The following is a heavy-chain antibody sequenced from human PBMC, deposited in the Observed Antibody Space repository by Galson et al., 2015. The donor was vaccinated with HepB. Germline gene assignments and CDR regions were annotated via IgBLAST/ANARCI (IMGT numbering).Heavy chain of an antibody. CDR3: ARVCGGDCYSDAFDI. V-gene: IGHV1-46*03. J-gene: IGHJ3*02. Sequence: SVKVSCKASGYTFTSYYMHWVRQAPGQGLEWMGIINPSGGSTSYAQKFQGRVTMTRDTSTSTVYMELSSLRSEDTAVYYCARVCGGDCYSDAFDIWGQGTMVTVSS. D-gene: IGHD2-21*02. CDR2: INPSGGST. CDR1: GYTFTSYY.